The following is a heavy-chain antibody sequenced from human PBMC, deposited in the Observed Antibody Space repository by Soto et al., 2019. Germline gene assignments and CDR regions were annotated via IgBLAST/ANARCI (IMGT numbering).Heavy chain of an antibody. CDR1: GGSISSGGYY. Sequence: QVQLQESGPGLVKPSQTLSLTCTVSGGSISSGGYYWSWIRQHPGKGLEWIGYIYYSGSTYYNPSLKSRVTIPVDTSKNQCSLKLSSVTAADTAVYYCAIGVYAPPGNWFDPWGQGTLDTVSS. D-gene: IGHD2-8*01. V-gene: IGHV4-31*03. CDR3: AIGVYAPPGNWFDP. CDR2: IYYSGST. J-gene: IGHJ5*02.